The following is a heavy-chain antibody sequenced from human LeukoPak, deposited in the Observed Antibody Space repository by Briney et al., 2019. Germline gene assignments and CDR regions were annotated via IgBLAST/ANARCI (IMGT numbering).Heavy chain of an antibody. Sequence: ASVKVSCKASGYTFTGYYMHWVRQAPGQGLEWMGWINPNSGGTNYAQKFQGRVTITRNTSISTAYMELSSLRSEDTAVYYCARGYYDFWSGYYSKAFDIWGQGTMVTVSS. D-gene: IGHD3-3*01. J-gene: IGHJ3*02. CDR1: GYTFTGYY. CDR2: INPNSGGT. V-gene: IGHV1-2*02. CDR3: ARGYYDFWSGYYSKAFDI.